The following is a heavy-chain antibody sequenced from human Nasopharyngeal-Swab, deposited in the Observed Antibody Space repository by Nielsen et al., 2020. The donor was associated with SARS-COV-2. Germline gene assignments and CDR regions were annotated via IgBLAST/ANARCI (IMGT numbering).Heavy chain of an antibody. V-gene: IGHV4-31*03. CDR2: IFHSGTS. J-gene: IGHJ5*01. CDR3: ARVSANSFDS. CDR1: GGSISNSGSY. Sequence: SETLSLICSVSGGSISNSGSYWSWIRQDPGRDLEWIGYIFHSGTSYYNPSLQSRVTISVDTSKNQFSLKVNSVTAADTAVYYCARVSANSFDSWGQGTLVSVSS. D-gene: IGHD4/OR15-4a*01.